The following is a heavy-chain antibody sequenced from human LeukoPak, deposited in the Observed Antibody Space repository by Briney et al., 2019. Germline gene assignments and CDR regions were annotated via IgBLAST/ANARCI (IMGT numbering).Heavy chain of an antibody. Sequence: GGSQRLSCEASGFSFSSYSMDWVRQAPGKGLEWVASITSGSRYLYYGDSVKGRFTVSRDNTKNSLHLQMNSLRVDDTAVYYCARPSGYYAFDSWGQGTLVTVSS. V-gene: IGHV3-21*06. CDR3: ARPSGYYAFDS. CDR1: GFSFSSYS. D-gene: IGHD3-22*01. CDR2: ITSGSRYL. J-gene: IGHJ4*02.